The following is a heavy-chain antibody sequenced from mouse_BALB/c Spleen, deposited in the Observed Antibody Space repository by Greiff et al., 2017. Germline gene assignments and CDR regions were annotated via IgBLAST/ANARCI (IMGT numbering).Heavy chain of an antibody. CDR3: AREGGYGARDY. CDR2: IDPANGNT. D-gene: IGHD1-1*02. CDR1: GFNIKDTY. V-gene: IGHV14-3*02. Sequence: VQLKQSGAELVKPGASVKLSCTASGFNIKDTYMHWVKQRPEQGLEWIGRIDPANGNTKYDPKFQGKATITADTSSNTAYLQLSSLTSEDTAVYYCAREGGYGARDYWGEGTSVTVSS. J-gene: IGHJ4*01.